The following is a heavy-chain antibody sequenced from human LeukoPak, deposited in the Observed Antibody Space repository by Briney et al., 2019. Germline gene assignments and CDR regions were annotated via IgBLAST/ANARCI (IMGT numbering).Heavy chain of an antibody. D-gene: IGHD4-17*01. CDR3: ARRTVTTAFDI. CDR2: INHSGST. V-gene: IGHV4-34*01. Sequence: SETLSLTCAVYGGSLSGYYWSWLRQPPGKGLEGIGEINHSGSTNYNPSLKSRVTISVDTSKNQFSLKLSAVTAADTAVYYCARRTVTTAFDIWGQGTMVTVSS. J-gene: IGHJ3*02. CDR1: GGSLSGYY.